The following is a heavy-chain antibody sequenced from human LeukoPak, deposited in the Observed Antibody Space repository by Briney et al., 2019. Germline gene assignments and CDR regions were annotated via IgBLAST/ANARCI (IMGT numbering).Heavy chain of an antibody. CDR2: ISGSSSTI. CDR1: GFTFSSYT. Sequence: PGGSLRLSCAASGFTFSSYTMYWVRQAPGKGLEWVSYISGSSSTIYYADSVKGRFTISRDNAKNSLYLQMNSLRAEDTAVYYCARESKTYYYGSGSVDFDYWGQGTLVTVSS. V-gene: IGHV3-48*01. J-gene: IGHJ4*02. CDR3: ARESKTYYYGSGSVDFDY. D-gene: IGHD3-10*01.